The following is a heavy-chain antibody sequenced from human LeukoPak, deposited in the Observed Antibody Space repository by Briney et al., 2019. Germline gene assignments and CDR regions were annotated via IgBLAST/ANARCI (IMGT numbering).Heavy chain of an antibody. CDR1: GFTFSSYG. Sequence: GGSLRLSCAASGFTFSSYGMHWVRQAPGKGLEWVAVIWYDGSNKYYADSVKGRFTISRDNSKDTLYLQMNSLRAEDTAVYYCAREIDSSGYSFDYWGQGTLVTVSS. D-gene: IGHD3-22*01. V-gene: IGHV3-33*01. J-gene: IGHJ4*02. CDR2: IWYDGSNK. CDR3: AREIDSSGYSFDY.